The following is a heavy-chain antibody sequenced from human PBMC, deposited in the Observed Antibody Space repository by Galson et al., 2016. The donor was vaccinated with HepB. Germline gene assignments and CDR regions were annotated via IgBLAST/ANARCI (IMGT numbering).Heavy chain of an antibody. CDR2: VSNSGSPI. V-gene: IGHV3-11*04. Sequence: SLRLSCATSGLNFNIQYMSWIRQAPGKGLECVSFVSNSGSPISYADSVRGRFTVSRDNAKNSLSLQIDSLRAEDTAVYYCATVHYYHIRGWGQGTLVIVSS. CDR1: GLNFNIQY. D-gene: IGHD3-10*02. J-gene: IGHJ1*01. CDR3: ATVHYYHIRG.